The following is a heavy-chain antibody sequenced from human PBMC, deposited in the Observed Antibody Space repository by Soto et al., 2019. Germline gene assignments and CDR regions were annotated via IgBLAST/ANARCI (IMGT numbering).Heavy chain of an antibody. CDR1: GFSFTNTW. V-gene: IGHV3-15*07. CDR2: IKKQAEGGTA. D-gene: IGHD2-15*01. J-gene: IGHJ4*02. CDR3: STDEYCSAGNCYSLFDY. Sequence: VQLVESGGGLVKSGESLRLSCAASGFSFTNTWMNWVRQAPGKGLEWVGRIKKQAEGGTADYATPVKGRFTISRDDSKNMVYLQMNSPKTEDTAVYYRSTDEYCSAGNCYSLFDYWGQGTLVTVSS.